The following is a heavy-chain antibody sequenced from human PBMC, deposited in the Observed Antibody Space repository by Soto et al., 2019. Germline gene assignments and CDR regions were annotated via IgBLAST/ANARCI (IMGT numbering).Heavy chain of an antibody. D-gene: IGHD3-10*01. J-gene: IGHJ3*02. CDR1: GGSISSYY. Sequence: QVQLQESGPGLVKPSETLSLTCTFSGGSISSYYWSWIRQPPGKGLEWIGYIYYSGSTNYNPSLKSRVTISVDTSKNQFSLKLSSVTAADTAVYYCARRYGSAFDIWGQGTMVTVSS. CDR2: IYYSGST. V-gene: IGHV4-59*01. CDR3: ARRYGSAFDI.